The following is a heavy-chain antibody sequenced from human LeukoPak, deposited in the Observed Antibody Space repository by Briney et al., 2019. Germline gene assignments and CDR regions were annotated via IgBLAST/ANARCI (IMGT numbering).Heavy chain of an antibody. CDR2: INAGNGNT. CDR1: GYTFTSYA. Sequence: ASVKVSCKASGYTFTSYAMHWVRQAPGQRLEWMGWINAGNGNTKYSQEFQGRVTITRDTSASTAYMELSSLRSEDTAVYYCARGGDYYDSSGYYLGYWGQGTLVTVSS. J-gene: IGHJ4*02. CDR3: ARGGDYYDSSGYYLGY. V-gene: IGHV1-3*03. D-gene: IGHD3-22*01.